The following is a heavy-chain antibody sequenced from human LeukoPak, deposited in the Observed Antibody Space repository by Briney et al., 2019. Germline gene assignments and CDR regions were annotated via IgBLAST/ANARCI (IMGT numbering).Heavy chain of an antibody. V-gene: IGHV3-30-3*01. CDR2: ISYDGSNK. CDR3: ARAPDSYGYLGY. J-gene: IGHJ4*02. Sequence: GGSLRLSCAASGFTFSSYAMHWVRQAPGKGLEWVAVISYDGSNKYYADSVKGRFTISRDNSKNTLYLQMNSLRAEDTAVYYCARAPDSYGYLGYWGQGTLVTVSS. D-gene: IGHD5-18*01. CDR1: GFTFSSYA.